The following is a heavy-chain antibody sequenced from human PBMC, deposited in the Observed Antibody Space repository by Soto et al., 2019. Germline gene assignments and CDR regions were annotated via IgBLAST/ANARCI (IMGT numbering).Heavy chain of an antibody. CDR2: IYYSGST. CDR1: GGSISSGGYY. D-gene: IGHD5-12*01. V-gene: IGHV4-31*03. CDR3: ARSPVEMATNFYYGMDV. J-gene: IGHJ6*02. Sequence: SETLSLTCTVSGGSISSGGYYWSWIRQHPGKGLEWIGYIYYSGSTYYNPSLKSRVTISVDTSKNQFSLKLSSVTAADTAVYYCARSPVEMATNFYYGMDVWGQGTTVTVSS.